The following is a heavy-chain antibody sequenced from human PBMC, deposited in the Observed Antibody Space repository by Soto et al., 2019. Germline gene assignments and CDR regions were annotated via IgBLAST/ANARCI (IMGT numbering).Heavy chain of an antibody. CDR2: MNPNSGNT. CDR1: GYTFTSYD. CDR3: ARSPRVVPAAMPSRVDP. Sequence: VASVKVSCKASGYTFTSYDINWVRQATGQGLEWMGWMNPNSGNTGYAQKFQGRVTMTRNTSISTAYMELSSLRSEDTAVYYCARSPRVVPAAMPSRVDPWGQGTLVTVSS. D-gene: IGHD2-2*01. J-gene: IGHJ5*02. V-gene: IGHV1-8*01.